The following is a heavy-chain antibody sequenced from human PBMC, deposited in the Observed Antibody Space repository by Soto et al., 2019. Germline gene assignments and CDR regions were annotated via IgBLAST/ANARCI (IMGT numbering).Heavy chain of an antibody. V-gene: IGHV4-59*01. CDR3: ARRYGSTFDI. D-gene: IGHD3-10*01. CDR2: IFYSGST. CDR1: GGSISSYY. J-gene: IGHJ3*02. Sequence: SETLSLTCTVSGGSISSYYWSWIRQPPGKGLEWIGYIFYSGSTTYNPSLKSRVTISVDTSKNQFSLKLSSVTAADTDVYYCARRYGSTFDIWGQGTMVTVSS.